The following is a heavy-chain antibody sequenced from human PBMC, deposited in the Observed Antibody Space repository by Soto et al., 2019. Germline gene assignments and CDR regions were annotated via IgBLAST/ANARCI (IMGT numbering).Heavy chain of an antibody. V-gene: IGHV3-64D*08. CDR2: ISSNGGST. CDR3: VKDQDSSGWYEYYYGMDV. D-gene: IGHD6-19*01. J-gene: IGHJ6*02. CDR1: GFTFSSYA. Sequence: PGGSLRLSCSASGFTFSSYAMHWVRQAPGKGLEYVSAISSNGGSTYYADSVKGRFTISRDNSKNTLYLQMSSLRAEDTAVYYCVKDQDSSGWYEYYYGMDVWGQGTTVTVSS.